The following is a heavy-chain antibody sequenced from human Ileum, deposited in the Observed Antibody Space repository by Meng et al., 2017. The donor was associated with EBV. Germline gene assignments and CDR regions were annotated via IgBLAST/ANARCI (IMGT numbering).Heavy chain of an antibody. CDR1: GDSVSSISGA. J-gene: IGHJ4*02. V-gene: IGHV6-1*01. Sequence: QVQLQQPGPGLLKPSQTLSLTCAISGDSVSSISGAWNWIRQSPSRGLEWLGRTYYRSKWNTDYAVSVSSRITISPDTSKNQFSLQLNSVTPEDTAVYYCARGSYYFDSWGQGTLVTASS. CDR3: ARGSYYFDS. CDR2: TYYRSKWNT. D-gene: IGHD1-26*01.